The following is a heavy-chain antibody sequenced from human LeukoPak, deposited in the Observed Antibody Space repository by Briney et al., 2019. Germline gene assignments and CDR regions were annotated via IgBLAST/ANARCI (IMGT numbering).Heavy chain of an antibody. CDR2: ISANSGNT. J-gene: IGHJ4*02. CDR1: GYSFTRNG. V-gene: IGHV1-18*01. CDR3: ARDVNYAFDY. D-gene: IGHD3-16*01. Sequence: ASVKVSCKPSGYSFTRNGISWVRQAPGQGLKWMGWISANSGNTKYAQKFQDRVTLATDTSTSTAYMELKSLRSDDTAVYYCARDVNYAFDYWGQGTLVTVSS.